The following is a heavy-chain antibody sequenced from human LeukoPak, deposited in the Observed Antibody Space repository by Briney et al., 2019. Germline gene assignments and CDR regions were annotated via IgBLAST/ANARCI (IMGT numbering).Heavy chain of an antibody. CDR3: AILILSEDYFDY. CDR2: FYHSGST. V-gene: IGHV4-38-2*01. CDR1: GYSISSGYY. J-gene: IGHJ4*02. D-gene: IGHD2/OR15-2a*01. Sequence: PSETLSLTCAVSGYSISSGYYWGWIRQPPGKGLEWIGSFYHSGSTYYNPSLKSRVTISVDTSKNQFSLKLSSVTAADTAVYYCAILILSEDYFDYWGQGTLVTVSS.